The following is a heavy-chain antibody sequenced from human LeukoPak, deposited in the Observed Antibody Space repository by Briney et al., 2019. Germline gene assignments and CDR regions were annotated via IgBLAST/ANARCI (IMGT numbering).Heavy chain of an antibody. D-gene: IGHD3-3*01. V-gene: IGHV3-15*01. J-gene: IGHJ4*02. Sequence: GGSLRLSCAASGFTFSNSWMSWVRQAPGKGLEWLGRIKSKTDGGPTDYAAPVKGRFTISRDDSKNTLYLQMNSLKTEDTAVYYCTTRIYDFWSGYYEQDYWGQGTLVTVSS. CDR1: GFTFSNSW. CDR2: IKSKTDGGPT. CDR3: TTRIYDFWSGYYEQDY.